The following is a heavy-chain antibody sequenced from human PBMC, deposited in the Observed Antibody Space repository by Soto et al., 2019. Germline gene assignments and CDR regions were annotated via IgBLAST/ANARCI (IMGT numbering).Heavy chain of an antibody. CDR1: GYRFTSYG. J-gene: IGHJ6*02. CDR3: AMVDDYVTSYPEDV. Sequence: QVQLVQSGAEVKNRGASVKVSCKAFGYRFTSYGIGWARQAPGQGLEWMGWINAYNGNTNYAQNFQGRVTLTTDTSTSTASMALRSLRSNDTAVYYCAMVDDYVTSYPEDVWGRGTTVTVSS. D-gene: IGHD3-16*01. V-gene: IGHV1-18*01. CDR2: INAYNGNT.